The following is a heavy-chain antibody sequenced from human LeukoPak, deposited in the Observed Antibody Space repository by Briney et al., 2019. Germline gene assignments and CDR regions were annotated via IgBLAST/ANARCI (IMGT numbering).Heavy chain of an antibody. Sequence: GASVKVSCKASGYTFTGYYMHWVRQAPGQGLEWMGWINPNSGGTNYAQKFQGRVTMTRDTSISTAYMELSRLRSDDTAVYYCARDEGYSGSYYPNYWGQGTLVTVSS. D-gene: IGHD1-26*01. V-gene: IGHV1-2*02. CDR3: ARDEGYSGSYYPNY. CDR2: INPNSGGT. CDR1: GYTFTGYY. J-gene: IGHJ4*02.